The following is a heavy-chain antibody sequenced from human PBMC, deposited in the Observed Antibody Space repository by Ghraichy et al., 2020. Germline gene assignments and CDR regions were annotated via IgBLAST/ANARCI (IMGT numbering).Heavy chain of an antibody. D-gene: IGHD4-23*01. V-gene: IGHV3-23*01. J-gene: IGHJ4*02. CDR2: IGDDGSST. CDR3: AIESVTGVTGPDY. CDR1: GFNFRQSR. Sequence: GGSLRLSCATSGFNFRQSRMSWIRQAPGKGLEWVSTIGDDGSSTFYAESVKGRFTISRDYSKNTLYLQMNSLRAEDAALYYCAIESVTGVTGPDYWGQRTLISLSS.